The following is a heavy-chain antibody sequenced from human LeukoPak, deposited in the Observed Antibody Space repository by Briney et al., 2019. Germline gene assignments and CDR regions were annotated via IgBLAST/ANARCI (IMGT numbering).Heavy chain of an antibody. D-gene: IGHD6-6*01. J-gene: IGHJ4*02. CDR3: ASGVPPYYFDY. CDR2: IYYSGST. CDR1: GGSISSGGYS. Sequence: SQTLSLTCAVSGGSISSGGYSWSWIRQPPGKGLEWIGYIYYSGSTNYNPSLKSRVTISVDTSKNQFSLKLSSVTAADTAVYYCASGVPPYYFDYWGQGTLVTVSS. V-gene: IGHV4-61*08.